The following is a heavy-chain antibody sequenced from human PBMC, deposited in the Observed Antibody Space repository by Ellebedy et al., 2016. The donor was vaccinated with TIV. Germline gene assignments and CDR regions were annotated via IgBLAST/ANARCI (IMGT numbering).Heavy chain of an antibody. CDR2: ISGSGNTR. J-gene: IGHJ5*02. CDR1: GFTFSNYG. V-gene: IGHV3-23*01. CDR3: ARGSTTVTSKNWFDP. Sequence: GESLKISCAASGFTFSNYGLTWVRQAPGKGLEWVATISGSGNTRYYAESVQGRFTISRDNSKNTLHLQMNSLRADDTAVYYCARGSTTVTSKNWFDPWGQGTPVTVSS. D-gene: IGHD4-17*01.